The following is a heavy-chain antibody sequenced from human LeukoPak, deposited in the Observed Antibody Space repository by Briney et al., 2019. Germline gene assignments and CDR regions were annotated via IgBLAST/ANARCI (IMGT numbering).Heavy chain of an antibody. CDR3: AKDLELTPWFGELLGNYFDY. CDR1: GFTFSSYA. D-gene: IGHD3-10*01. J-gene: IGHJ4*02. CDR2: ISGSGGST. V-gene: IGHV3-23*01. Sequence: GGSLRLSCAASGFTFSSYAMSWVRQAPGKGRQWVSAISGSGGSTYYADSVKGRFTISRDNSKNTLYLQMNSLRAEDTAVYYCAKDLELTPWFGELLGNYFDYWGQGTLVTVSS.